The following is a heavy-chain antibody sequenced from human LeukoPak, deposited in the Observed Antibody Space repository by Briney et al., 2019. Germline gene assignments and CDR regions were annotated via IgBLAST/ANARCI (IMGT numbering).Heavy chain of an antibody. J-gene: IGHJ4*02. Sequence: ASVKVSCKASGYTFTSYGISWVRQAPGQGLEWMGWIAGYNGNTIYAQMLQGRVTMTTDTSASTAYMELRSLRSDDTAVYYCTRRNGDYSNGWYDYWGQGTLVTVSS. V-gene: IGHV1-18*01. CDR1: GYTFTSYG. D-gene: IGHD6-19*01. CDR3: TRRNGDYSNGWYDY. CDR2: IAGYNGNT.